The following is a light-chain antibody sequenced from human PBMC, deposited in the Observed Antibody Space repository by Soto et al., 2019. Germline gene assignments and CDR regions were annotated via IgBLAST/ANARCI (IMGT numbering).Light chain of an antibody. CDR1: QSVSNY. CDR2: DAS. Sequence: EIVLTQSPATLSLSPGERATLSCRASQSVSNYLAWYQQKPGQAPRLLIYDASNRATGVPARFSGSGSGTDFTLTITILAPEDFAVYSCQQRSDWWTFGQGTKVEIK. V-gene: IGKV3-11*01. J-gene: IGKJ1*01. CDR3: QQRSDWWT.